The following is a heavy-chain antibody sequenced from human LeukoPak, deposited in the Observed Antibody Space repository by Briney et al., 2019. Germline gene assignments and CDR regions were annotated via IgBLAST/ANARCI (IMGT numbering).Heavy chain of an antibody. CDR2: ISAYNGNT. D-gene: IGHD3-9*01. CDR3: ARDKKLRYFDWSRLDAFDI. V-gene: IGHV1-18*01. Sequence: VKVSCKASGYTFTSYGISWVRQAPGQGLEWMGWISAYNGNTNYAQKLQSRVTMTTDTSTSTAYMELRSLRSDDTAVYYCARDKKLRYFDWSRLDAFDIWGQGTMVTVSS. J-gene: IGHJ3*02. CDR1: GYTFTSYG.